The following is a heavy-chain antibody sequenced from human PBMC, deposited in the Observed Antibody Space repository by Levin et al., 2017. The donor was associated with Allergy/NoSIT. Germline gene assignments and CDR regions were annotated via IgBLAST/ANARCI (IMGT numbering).Heavy chain of an antibody. J-gene: IGHJ4*02. CDR1: GFTFSSYG. Sequence: GESLKISCAASGFTFSSYGMHWVRQAPGKGLEWVAVISYDGSNKYYADSVKGRFTISRDNSKNTLYLQMNSLRAEDTAVYYCAKDKWAYCGGDCSPAADYWGQGTLVTVSS. D-gene: IGHD2-21*02. V-gene: IGHV3-30*18. CDR3: AKDKWAYCGGDCSPAADY. CDR2: ISYDGSNK.